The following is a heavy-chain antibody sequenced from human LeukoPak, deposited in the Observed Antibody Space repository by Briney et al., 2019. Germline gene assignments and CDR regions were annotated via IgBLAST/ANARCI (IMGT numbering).Heavy chain of an antibody. D-gene: IGHD4-17*01. J-gene: IGHJ4*02. Sequence: ASVKVSCKVSGYTLTELSMHWVRQAPGKGLEWMGGFDPEDGETIYAQKLQGRVTMTTDTSTSTAYMELRSLRSDDTAVYYCARVGPYGDLDYWGQGTLVTVSS. V-gene: IGHV1-24*01. CDR2: FDPEDGET. CDR1: GYTLTELS. CDR3: ARVGPYGDLDY.